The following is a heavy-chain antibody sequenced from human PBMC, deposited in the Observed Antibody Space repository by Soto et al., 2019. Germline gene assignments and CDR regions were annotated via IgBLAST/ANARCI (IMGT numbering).Heavy chain of an antibody. CDR1: GGTISSWY. Sequence: SETLSLTCTVSGGTISSWYWSWIRQPPGKGLDCIVYFYYIGSTNCNPSLKSRVTFLVDTSKNHFSLKLSFLTAADTAVYYCARRYGSAIDYWGQGTLVTVSS. CDR3: ARRYGSAIDY. V-gene: IGHV4-59*08. J-gene: IGHJ4*02. D-gene: IGHD1-26*01. CDR2: FYYIGST.